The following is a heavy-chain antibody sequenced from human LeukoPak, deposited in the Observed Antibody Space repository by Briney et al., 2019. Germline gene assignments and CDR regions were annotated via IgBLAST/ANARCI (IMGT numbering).Heavy chain of an antibody. J-gene: IGHJ6*02. CDR1: GFTISSYR. Sequence: GGSLRLSCAASGFTISSYRMHWVRQVPGKGLVWVSRINSDGSTTSYADSVKGRFTISRDNAKNTLYLQMNSLRAEDMAVYYCVRGWYYGMDVWGLGTTVTVSS. V-gene: IGHV3-74*01. D-gene: IGHD3-16*01. CDR2: INSDGSTT. CDR3: VRGWYYGMDV.